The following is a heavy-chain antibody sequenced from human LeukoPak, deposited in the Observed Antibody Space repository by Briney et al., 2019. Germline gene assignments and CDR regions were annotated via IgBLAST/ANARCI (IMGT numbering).Heavy chain of an antibody. Sequence: SETLSLTCTVSDDSISSVDYFWSWIRQPPGKGLEWIGYIYHNGVTYYNPSLKSRVTISVDTSKNQFSLKLSSVTAADTAVYYCAREPTGPRGFDYWGQGTLVTVSS. CDR1: DDSISSVDYF. D-gene: IGHD1-14*01. CDR3: AREPTGPRGFDY. V-gene: IGHV4-30-2*01. CDR2: IYHNGVT. J-gene: IGHJ4*02.